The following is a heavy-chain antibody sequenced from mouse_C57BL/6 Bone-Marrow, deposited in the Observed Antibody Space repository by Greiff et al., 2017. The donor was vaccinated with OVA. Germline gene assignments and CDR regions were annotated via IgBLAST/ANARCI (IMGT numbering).Heavy chain of an antibody. CDR3: ARDTYDGYLYYAMDY. Sequence: EVKLMESGGGLVQSGRSLRLSCATSGFTFSDFYMEWVRQAPGKGLEWIAASRNKANDYTTEYSASGKGRFIVSRDTSQSILYRQMNAMRAEDTAIYYCARDTYDGYLYYAMDYWGQGTSVTVSS. CDR2: SRNKANDYTT. D-gene: IGHD2-3*01. CDR1: GFTFSDFY. J-gene: IGHJ4*01. V-gene: IGHV7-1*01.